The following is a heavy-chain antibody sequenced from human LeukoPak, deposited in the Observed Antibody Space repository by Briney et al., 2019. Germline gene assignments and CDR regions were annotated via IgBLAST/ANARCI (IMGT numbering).Heavy chain of an antibody. CDR2: IRLDDSTE. CDR3: ARGYSSSWYEGPFDY. CDR1: GFSFSNHV. V-gene: IGHV3-30*02. Sequence: GGSLRLSCASSGFSFSNHVMHWVRQAPGKGLQWVAFIRLDDSTEYSADSVKGRFTISRDNAKNSLYLQMNSLRAEDTAVYYCARGYSSSWYEGPFDYWGQGTLVTVSS. J-gene: IGHJ4*02. D-gene: IGHD6-13*01.